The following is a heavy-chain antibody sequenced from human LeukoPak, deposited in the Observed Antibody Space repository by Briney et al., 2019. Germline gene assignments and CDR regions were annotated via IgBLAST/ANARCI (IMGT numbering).Heavy chain of an antibody. J-gene: IGHJ5*02. D-gene: IGHD3-16*02. V-gene: IGHV3-23*01. CDR1: GFTFSSYG. CDR2: ISGSGGST. Sequence: GGSLRLSCAASGFTFSSYGMSWVRQAPGKGLEWVSAISGSGGSTYYADSVKGRFTISRDNSKNTLYLQMNSLRAEDTAVYYCAKVGSSDYVWGSYPGNWFDPWGQGTLVTVSS. CDR3: AKVGSSDYVWGSYPGNWFDP.